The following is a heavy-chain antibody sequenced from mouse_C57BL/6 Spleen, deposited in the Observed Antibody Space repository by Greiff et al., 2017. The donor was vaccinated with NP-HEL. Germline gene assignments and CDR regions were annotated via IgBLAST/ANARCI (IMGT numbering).Heavy chain of an antibody. CDR2: INPYNGGT. D-gene: IGHD2-4*01. J-gene: IGHJ4*01. CDR3: ARSGVLDDYDEDYAMDY. V-gene: IGHV1-19*01. CDR1: GYTFTDYY. Sequence: EVQLQESGPVLVKPGASVKMSCKASGYTFTDYYMNWVKQSHGKSLEWIGVINPYNGGTSYNQKFKGKATLTVDKSSSTAYMELNSLTSEDSAVYYCARSGVLDDYDEDYAMDYWGQGTSVTVSS.